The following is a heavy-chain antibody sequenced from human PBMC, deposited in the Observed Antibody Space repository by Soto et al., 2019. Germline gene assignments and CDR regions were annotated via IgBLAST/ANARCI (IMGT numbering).Heavy chain of an antibody. V-gene: IGHV3-33*01. CDR1: GFIFSTYG. CDR3: ARAFCSGGSCYSEDY. Sequence: QVQLVESGGGVVQPGRSLRLSCAASGFIFSTYGMHWVRQAPGKGLEWVAIIWYDGSNKYYADSVKGRFTISRDNSKNTLYLQMNSLRAEDTAVYYCARAFCSGGSCYSEDYWGQETLVTVSS. CDR2: IWYDGSNK. J-gene: IGHJ4*02. D-gene: IGHD2-15*01.